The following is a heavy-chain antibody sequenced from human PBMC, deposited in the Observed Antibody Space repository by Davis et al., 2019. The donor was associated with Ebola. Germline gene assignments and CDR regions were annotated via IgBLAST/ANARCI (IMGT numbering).Heavy chain of an antibody. J-gene: IGHJ3*02. CDR1: GNSFSSHW. D-gene: IGHD1-20*01. Sequence: KVSCKDSGNSFSSHWIGWVRQMPGKGLEWMGIIYPLDSDTRYSPSFQGQVTISADKSISTAYLQWNSLKASDTAMYYCASLRRTITGMDDAFDIWGQGTMVTVSS. CDR3: ASLRRTITGMDDAFDI. CDR2: IYPLDSDT. V-gene: IGHV5-51*01.